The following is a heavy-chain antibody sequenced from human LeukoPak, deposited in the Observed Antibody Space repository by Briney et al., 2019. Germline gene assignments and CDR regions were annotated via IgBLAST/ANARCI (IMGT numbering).Heavy chain of an antibody. CDR2: ISSSGDTI. D-gene: IGHD6-13*01. CDR3: AREVSSSWYLYWYFDL. J-gene: IGHJ2*01. CDR1: GFTFSDYY. Sequence: PGGSLRLSCAASGFTFSDYYMSWIRQAPGKGLEWISYISSSGDTIFYADSVKGRFTISRDNAKNSLYLQMNSLRAEDTAVYYCAREVSSSWYLYWYFDLWGRGTLVTVSS. V-gene: IGHV3-11*04.